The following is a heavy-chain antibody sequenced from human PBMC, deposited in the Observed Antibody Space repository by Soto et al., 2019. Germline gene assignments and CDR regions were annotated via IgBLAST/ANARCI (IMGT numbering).Heavy chain of an antibody. Sequence: EVQLVESGGGLVKPGGSLRLSCAASGFTFSDAWLNWVRHAPGKGLEWVGRIKSKTDGGTTDYAAPVKGRFTISRDDAKNTLYLQMSSLKSEDTAVYYCTPLGWGCWGQGTLVTVSS. J-gene: IGHJ4*02. CDR2: IKSKTDGGTT. CDR1: GFTFSDAW. D-gene: IGHD1-26*01. V-gene: IGHV3-15*07. CDR3: TPLGWGC.